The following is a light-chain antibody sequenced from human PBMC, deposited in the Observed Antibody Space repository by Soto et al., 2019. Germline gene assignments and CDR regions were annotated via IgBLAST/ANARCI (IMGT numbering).Light chain of an antibody. CDR2: DAS. J-gene: IGKJ1*01. Sequence: VLTQSPATLSLSPGERATLSCRASQSIGSYLAWYQQKPGQAPRLLIYDASNRATGLPARFSGSGSGTDFTLTISSLEPEDFAVYYCQHGGDWPPETFGQGTRVEIK. CDR1: QSIGSY. CDR3: QHGGDWPPET. V-gene: IGKV3-11*01.